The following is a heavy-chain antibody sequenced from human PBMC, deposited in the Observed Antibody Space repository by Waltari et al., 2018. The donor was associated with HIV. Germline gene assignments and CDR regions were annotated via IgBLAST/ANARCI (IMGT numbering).Heavy chain of an antibody. CDR2: ISWNSGSI. D-gene: IGHD6-19*01. V-gene: IGHV3-9*01. Sequence: EVQLVESGGGLVQPARSLLLSCAASGFTFDAFAMPWVRQAPGKGLEWVSGISWNSGSIGYADSVKGRFTISRDNAKNSLYLQMNSLRAEDTALYYCAKDLAPYGSHGWSLDYWGQGTLVTVSS. CDR1: GFTFDAFA. J-gene: IGHJ4*02. CDR3: AKDLAPYGSHGWSLDY.